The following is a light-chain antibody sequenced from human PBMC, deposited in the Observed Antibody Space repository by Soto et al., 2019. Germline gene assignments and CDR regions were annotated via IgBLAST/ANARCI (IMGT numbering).Light chain of an antibody. Sequence: DIEMTQSPLSLPVTPGEPASISCRSSQSLLSSNGYNYLDWYLQKPGQSPQLLIYLGSNRASGVPDRFSGSGSGTDFTLEISRVEAEDVGIYHCMQALRAPPTFGQGTKVEI. CDR2: LGS. CDR1: QSLLSSNGYNY. J-gene: IGKJ1*01. V-gene: IGKV2-28*01. CDR3: MQALRAPPT.